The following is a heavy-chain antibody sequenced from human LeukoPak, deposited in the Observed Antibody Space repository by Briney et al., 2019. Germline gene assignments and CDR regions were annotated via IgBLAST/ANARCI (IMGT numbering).Heavy chain of an antibody. CDR1: GFTFSSYA. V-gene: IGHV3-64*01. D-gene: IGHD6-6*01. CDR3: ARDRSYSSSPSEKAFDI. CDR2: ISSNGGST. J-gene: IGHJ3*02. Sequence: GGSLRLSCAASGFTFSSYAMHWVRQAPGKGLEYVSAISSNGGSTYYANSVKGRFTISRDNSKNTLYLQMGSLRAEDMAVYYCARDRSYSSSPSEKAFDIWGQGTMVTVSS.